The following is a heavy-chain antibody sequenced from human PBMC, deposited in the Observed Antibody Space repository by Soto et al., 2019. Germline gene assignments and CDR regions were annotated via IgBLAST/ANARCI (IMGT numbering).Heavy chain of an antibody. Sequence: SETLSLTCTVSGGSISSYYWSWIRQPPGKGLEWIGYIYYSGSTNYNPSLKSRVTISVDTSKNQFSLKLSSVTAADTAVYYCARDRPSDYVWGSYRYNYFDYWGQGTLVTVSS. V-gene: IGHV4-59*01. CDR2: IYYSGST. J-gene: IGHJ4*02. CDR1: GGSISSYY. D-gene: IGHD3-16*02. CDR3: ARDRPSDYVWGSYRYNYFDY.